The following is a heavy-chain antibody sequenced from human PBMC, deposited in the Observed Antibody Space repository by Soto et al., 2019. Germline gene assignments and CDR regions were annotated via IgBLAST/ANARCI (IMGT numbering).Heavy chain of an antibody. CDR2: IYYSGST. CDR3: ARHRDSSRFRGWFDP. D-gene: IGHD6-13*01. J-gene: IGHJ5*02. CDR1: GGSISSSSYY. V-gene: IGHV4-39*01. Sequence: SETLSLTCTVSGGSISSSSYYWGWIRQPPGKGLEWIGSIYYSGSTYYNPSLKSRVTISVDTSKNQFSLKLSSVTAADTAVYYCARHRDSSRFRGWFDPWGQGTLVTVSS.